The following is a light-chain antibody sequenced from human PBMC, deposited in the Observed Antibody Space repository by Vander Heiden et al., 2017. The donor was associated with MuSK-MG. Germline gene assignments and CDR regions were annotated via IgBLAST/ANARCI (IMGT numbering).Light chain of an antibody. CDR1: KGMSSY. CDR3: QQYYSYPRT. Sequence: AIRMPQSPSSFSASTGARVTIPRRRRKGMSSYLAWYQQKPGKAPKLLIYAASTLQSGVPSRFSGSGSGTDFTLTISCLQSEDFATYYCQQYYSYPRTFGPGTKVDIK. V-gene: IGKV1-8*01. CDR2: AAS. J-gene: IGKJ3*01.